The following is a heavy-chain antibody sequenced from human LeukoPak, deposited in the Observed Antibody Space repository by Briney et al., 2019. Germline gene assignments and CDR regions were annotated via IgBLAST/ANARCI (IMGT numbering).Heavy chain of an antibody. V-gene: IGHV3-30*18. CDR2: ISYDGSNT. J-gene: IGHJ6*04. Sequence: PWGTLRLSCAASGFTFSSYGMRCVRRDPRRGLQWVAAISYDGSNTYYAHSVKGRFTISRDNSKNTLYLQMNSMRAEDTAVYYCAKIGFGELPYGMDGWGKGTTVTVSS. CDR1: GFTFSSYG. CDR3: AKIGFGELPYGMDG. D-gene: IGHD3-10*01.